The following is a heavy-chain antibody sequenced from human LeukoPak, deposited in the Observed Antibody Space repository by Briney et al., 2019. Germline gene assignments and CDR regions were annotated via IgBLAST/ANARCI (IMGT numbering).Heavy chain of an antibody. J-gene: IGHJ6*02. CDR1: GYSFTSYW. Sequence: GESLKISCKGSGYSFTSYWIGWVRQMPGKGLEWMGIIYPGDSDTRYSPSFQGQVTISADKSISTAYLQWSSLKASDTAMYYCARQGLWFGELSYYYGMDVWGQGTTVTVSS. CDR3: ARQGLWFGELSYYYGMDV. D-gene: IGHD3-10*01. V-gene: IGHV5-51*01. CDR2: IYPGDSDT.